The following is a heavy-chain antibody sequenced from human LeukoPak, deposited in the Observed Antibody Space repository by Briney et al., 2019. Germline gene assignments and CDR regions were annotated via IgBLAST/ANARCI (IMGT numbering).Heavy chain of an antibody. CDR2: ITSRGGTI. J-gene: IGHJ4*02. CDR1: GFTFSDYY. V-gene: IGHV3-11*04. Sequence: GGSLRLSCAASGFTFSDYYMSWIRQAPGKGLEWVSYITSRGGTICYADSVKGRFSISRDNAKNSLYLQMNSLRAEDTAVYYCARTMVRGLLYFDYWGQGTLVTVSS. CDR3: ARTMVRGLLYFDY. D-gene: IGHD3-10*01.